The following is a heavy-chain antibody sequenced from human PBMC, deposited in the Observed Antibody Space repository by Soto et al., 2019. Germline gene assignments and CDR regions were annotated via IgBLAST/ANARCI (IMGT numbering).Heavy chain of an antibody. CDR3: AREGNGYEDY. Sequence: QVQLVQSGGGIKKPGASVNVSCKASGYTFIRYGISWVRQAPGQGFEWMGWISGKNDKRNHAQKFRGRITMTTDTSTNTAYLEVRSLGSDDTAIYYCAREGNGYEDYWGQGTLVTVSS. CDR1: GYTFIRYG. D-gene: IGHD5-18*01. CDR2: ISGKNDKR. J-gene: IGHJ4*02. V-gene: IGHV1-18*04.